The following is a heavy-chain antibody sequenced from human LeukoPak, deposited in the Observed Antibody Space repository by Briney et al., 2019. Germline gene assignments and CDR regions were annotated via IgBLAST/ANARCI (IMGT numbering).Heavy chain of an antibody. CDR2: ISDSSSYI. CDR1: GFTFSSYR. D-gene: IGHD1-26*01. V-gene: IGHV3-21*01. Sequence: GGSLRLSCAASGFTFSSYRMNWVRQAPGKGLEWVSSISDSSSYIYHADSVKGRFTISGDNAKNSVYPQMNSLRAEDTATYYCTKGENGMDVWGQGTTVTVSS. J-gene: IGHJ6*02. CDR3: TKGENGMDV.